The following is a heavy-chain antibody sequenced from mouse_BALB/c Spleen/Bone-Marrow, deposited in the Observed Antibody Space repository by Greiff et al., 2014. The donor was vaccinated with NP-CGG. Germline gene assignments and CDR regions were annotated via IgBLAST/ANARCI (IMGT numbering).Heavy chain of an antibody. CDR2: IVPGSGST. V-gene: IGHV1S41*01. CDR3: ARGNYYYGSSSPGSAY. Sequence: DLVKPGASVKLSCKASGYTFTSYWINWIKQRPGQGLEWIGRIVPGSGSTYYNEMFKGKATLTVDKSSSTAYIQLSSLSSEDSAVYFCARGNYYYGSSSPGSAYWGQGTLVTGSA. CDR1: GYTFTSYW. D-gene: IGHD1-1*01. J-gene: IGHJ3*01.